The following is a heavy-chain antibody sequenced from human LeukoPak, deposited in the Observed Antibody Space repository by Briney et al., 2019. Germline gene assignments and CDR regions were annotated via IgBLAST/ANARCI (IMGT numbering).Heavy chain of an antibody. CDR3: ARDKVGYSRYDRHYYYYYGMDV. D-gene: IGHD5-12*01. J-gene: IGHJ6*02. V-gene: IGHV3-66*01. CDR1: GFTVSSNY. Sequence: GGSLRLSCAASGFTVSSNYMSWVRQAPGKGLEWVSVIYSGGSTYYADSVKGRFTISRDNSKNTLYLQMKSLRPEDTAVYYCARDKVGYSRYDRHYYYYYGMDVWGQGTTVTVSS. CDR2: IYSGGST.